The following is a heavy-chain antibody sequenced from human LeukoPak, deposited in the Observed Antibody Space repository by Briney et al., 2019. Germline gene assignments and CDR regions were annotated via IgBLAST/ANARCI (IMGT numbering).Heavy chain of an antibody. D-gene: IGHD5-24*01. CDR3: TRHEEVASITSFAY. Sequence: GESLKISCQGSGYTFTSYWIGWVRQMPGKGLEWIGIIYPGDSDLRYNPSFQGQVTISADKSINTAYLQWSSLKASDTAMYYCTRHEEVASITSFAYWGQGTLVTVSS. J-gene: IGHJ4*02. CDR1: GYTFTSYW. V-gene: IGHV5-51*01. CDR2: IYPGDSDL.